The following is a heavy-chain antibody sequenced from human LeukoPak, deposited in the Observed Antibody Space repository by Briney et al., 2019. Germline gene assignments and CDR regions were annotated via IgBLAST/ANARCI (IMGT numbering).Heavy chain of an antibody. Sequence: GGSLRLSCAASGFTFSSYEMNWVRQAPGKGREGVSYISSSRSTIYYADSVKGRFTISRDNAKNSLYLQMNSLRAEDTAVYYCARPGDGMDVWGKGTTVTVSS. CDR1: GFTFSSYE. J-gene: IGHJ6*04. V-gene: IGHV3-48*03. CDR3: ARPGDGMDV. CDR2: ISSSRSTI.